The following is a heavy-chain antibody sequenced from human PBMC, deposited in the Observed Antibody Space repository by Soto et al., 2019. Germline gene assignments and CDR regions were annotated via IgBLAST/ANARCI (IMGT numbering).Heavy chain of an antibody. Sequence: PGGSLRLSCAASGFAFSSYAMSWFRQAPGKGLEWVSAISGSGGSTYYADSVKGRFTISRDNSKNTLYLQMNSLRAEDTAVYYCAKDNREQQLVLYFDYWGQGTLVTVSS. D-gene: IGHD6-13*01. CDR1: GFAFSSYA. V-gene: IGHV3-23*01. CDR3: AKDNREQQLVLYFDY. J-gene: IGHJ4*02. CDR2: ISGSGGST.